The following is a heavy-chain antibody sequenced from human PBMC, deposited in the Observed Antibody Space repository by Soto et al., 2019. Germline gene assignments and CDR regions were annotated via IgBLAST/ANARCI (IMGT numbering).Heavy chain of an antibody. Sequence: PSETLSLTCTVSGGSISSSSYYWGWIRQPPGKGLEWIGSIYYSGSTHYNPSLKSRVTISVDTSKNQFSLKLSSVTAADTAVYYCARGRYYDFWSGPAGWYFDYWGQGTLVTVSS. J-gene: IGHJ4*02. CDR2: IYYSGST. D-gene: IGHD3-3*01. V-gene: IGHV4-39*01. CDR1: GGSISSSSYY. CDR3: ARGRYYDFWSGPAGWYFDY.